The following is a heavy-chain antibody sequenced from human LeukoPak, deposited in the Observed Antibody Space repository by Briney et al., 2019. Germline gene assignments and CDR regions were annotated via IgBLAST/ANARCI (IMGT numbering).Heavy chain of an antibody. CDR1: GGSFSGYY. J-gene: IGHJ3*02. D-gene: IGHD6-13*01. Sequence: SETLSLTCAVYGGSFSGYYWSWIRQPPGKGLEWIGEINHSGSTNYNPSLKSRVTISVDTSKNQFSLKLSSVTAADTAVYYCAREAYSSSWYGGGAFDIWGQGTMVTVSS. V-gene: IGHV4-34*01. CDR2: INHSGST. CDR3: AREAYSSSWYGGGAFDI.